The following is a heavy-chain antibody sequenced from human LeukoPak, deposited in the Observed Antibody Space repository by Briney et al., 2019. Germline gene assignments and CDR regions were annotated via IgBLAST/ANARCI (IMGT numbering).Heavy chain of an antibody. CDR3: LRKFPSPVYGIDV. CDR2: FFSGGTT. J-gene: IGHJ6*02. V-gene: IGHV3-66*01. D-gene: IGHD2-21*01. CDR1: VFTVSINY. Sequence: GGSLRLSCVPSVFTVSINYVSGVPDPPGGGGEGVSVFFSGGTTFYIDPAKGRFPISRDNSRNTVYFQMNSLRGEETGVYYCLRKFPSPVYGIDVWGQGTTVTVSS.